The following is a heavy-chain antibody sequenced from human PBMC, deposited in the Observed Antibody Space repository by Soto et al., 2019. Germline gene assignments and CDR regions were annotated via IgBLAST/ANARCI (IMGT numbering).Heavy chain of an antibody. V-gene: IGHV4-61*01. CDR1: DGSVSSGSYY. Sequence: SETLPLTCTVSDGSVSSGSYYWSWNQQPPGRGREWIGYMNYSGSTNYNPPLKSRVTISVDTSKNQFALNLTSVTASDTAVYYCERGVHLSGDCSGGSCYSWWFDPWRQATLVTV. CDR2: MNYSGST. CDR3: ERGVHLSGDCSGGSCYSWWFDP. D-gene: IGHD2-15*01. J-gene: IGHJ5*02.